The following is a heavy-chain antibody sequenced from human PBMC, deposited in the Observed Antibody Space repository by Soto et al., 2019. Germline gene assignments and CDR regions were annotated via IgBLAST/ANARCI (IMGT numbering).Heavy chain of an antibody. CDR3: AILDYDYSNFYYYYMDV. D-gene: IGHD4-4*01. J-gene: IGHJ6*03. Sequence: LGESLKISCKGSGCSFTSYWIGWVRQMPGKGLEWMGIIYTGDSDTRYSPSFQGQVTISADKTISTAYLQWSSLKASDTTMYYCAILDYDYSNFYYYYMDVWGKGTTVTVSS. CDR2: IYTGDSDT. V-gene: IGHV5-51*01. CDR1: GCSFTSYW.